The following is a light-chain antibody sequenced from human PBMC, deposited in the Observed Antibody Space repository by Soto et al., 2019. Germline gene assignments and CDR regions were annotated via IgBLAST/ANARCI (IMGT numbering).Light chain of an antibody. CDR3: QQYGISSHT. CDR1: QSISSSY. Sequence: EVVLTQSPGTLSLSPRERATLSCRASQSISSSYLAWYQQRPGQAPRLLIHGASSRATGIPDRFSGSGSGADFTLTISRLEPEDFAVYYCQQYGISSHTFGQGTKLEIK. J-gene: IGKJ2*01. CDR2: GAS. V-gene: IGKV3-20*01.